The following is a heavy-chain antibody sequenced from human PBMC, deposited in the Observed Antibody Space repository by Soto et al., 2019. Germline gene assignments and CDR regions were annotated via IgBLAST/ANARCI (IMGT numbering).Heavy chain of an antibody. J-gene: IGHJ6*02. D-gene: IGHD3-22*01. CDR1: GDSVPSNSAA. CDR2: TYYRSKWYN. V-gene: IGHV6-1*01. Sequence: PSQTLSLTCAISGDSVPSNSAAWNWIRQSPSRGLEWLGRTYYRSKWYNDYAVSVKSRITINPDTSKNQFSLQLNSVTPEDTAVYYCARARYYYDSSGYYLGPYYYYGMDVWGQGTTVTVSS. CDR3: ARARYYYDSSGYYLGPYYYYGMDV.